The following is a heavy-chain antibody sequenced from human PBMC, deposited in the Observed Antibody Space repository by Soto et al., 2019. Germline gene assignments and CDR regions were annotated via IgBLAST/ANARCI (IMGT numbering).Heavy chain of an antibody. J-gene: IGHJ6*02. CDR3: ARDYSLTLYGMDV. D-gene: IGHD1-26*01. CDR1: GFTFSSYA. Sequence: LRLSCAASGFTFSSYAMHWVRQAPGKGLEWVALISYEGSKQYYADSVKARFTISRDKSNNILHLQMNSLKPEDTAVYYCARDYSLTLYGMDVWGPGTTVTVSS. V-gene: IGHV3-30*04. CDR2: ISYEGSKQ.